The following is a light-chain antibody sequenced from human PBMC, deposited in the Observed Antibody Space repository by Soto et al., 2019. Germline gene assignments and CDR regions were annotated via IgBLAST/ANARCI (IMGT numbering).Light chain of an antibody. Sequence: EIVLTQSPATLSLSPGERATLSCRASQSVSSYLAWYQQKPGQAPRLLIYDASNRATGIPARFSGSGSGTDFTLTISSLEPEDFAVYYCQQRRTFGQGTKVDNK. CDR1: QSVSSY. V-gene: IGKV3-11*01. CDR2: DAS. CDR3: QQRRT. J-gene: IGKJ1*01.